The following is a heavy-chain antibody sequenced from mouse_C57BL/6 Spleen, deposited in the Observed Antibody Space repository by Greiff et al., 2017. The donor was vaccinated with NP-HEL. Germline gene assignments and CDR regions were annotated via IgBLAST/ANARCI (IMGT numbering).Heavy chain of an antibody. CDR2: ISYSGST. CDR1: GYSITSGYD. D-gene: IGHD2-4*01. V-gene: IGHV3-1*01. Sequence: VQLQQSGPGMVKPSQSLSLTCTVTGYSITSGYDWHWIRHFPGNKLEWMGYISYSGSTNYNPSLKSRISITHDTSKNHFFLKLNSVTTEDTAAYYCASSYYDYDKGYYYAMDYWGQGTSVTVSS. J-gene: IGHJ4*01. CDR3: ASSYYDYDKGYYYAMDY.